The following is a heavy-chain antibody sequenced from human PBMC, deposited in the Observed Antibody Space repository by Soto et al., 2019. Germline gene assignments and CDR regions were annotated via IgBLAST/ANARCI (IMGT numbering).Heavy chain of an antibody. Sequence: SGTLSLTCTVSGGSVSSGSYYWSWIRQPPGKGLEWIGYIYYSGSTNYNPSLKSRVTISVDTSKNQFSLKLSSVTAADTAVYYCARERTLQSVGGIFAVPDYWGQGTLVTVSS. D-gene: IGHD2-15*01. CDR3: ARERTLQSVGGIFAVPDY. J-gene: IGHJ4*02. CDR2: IYYSGST. V-gene: IGHV4-61*01. CDR1: GGSVSSGSYY.